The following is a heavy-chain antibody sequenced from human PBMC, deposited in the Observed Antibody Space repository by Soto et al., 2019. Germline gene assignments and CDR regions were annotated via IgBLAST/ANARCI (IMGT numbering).Heavy chain of an antibody. CDR1: GGSISSYY. Sequence: SETLSLTCTVSGGSISSYYWSWIRQPPGKGLEWIGYIYYSGSTNYNPSLKSRVTISVDTSKNQFSLKLSSVTAADTAVYYCARDGLSNWFDPWGQGTLVTVSS. V-gene: IGHV4-59*01. CDR3: ARDGLSNWFDP. CDR2: IYYSGST. J-gene: IGHJ5*02.